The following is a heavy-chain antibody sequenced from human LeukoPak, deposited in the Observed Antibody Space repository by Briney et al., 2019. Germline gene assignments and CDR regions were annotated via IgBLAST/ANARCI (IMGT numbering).Heavy chain of an antibody. Sequence: GGSLRLSCAASGFTFSSYGMHWVRQAPGKGLEWVAFIRYDGSNKYYADSVKGRFTISRDNSKNTLYLQMNSLRAEDTAVYYCAKGPEWYGSSGYYSGIDYWGQGTLVTVSS. D-gene: IGHD3-22*01. J-gene: IGHJ4*02. CDR1: GFTFSSYG. CDR3: AKGPEWYGSSGYYSGIDY. CDR2: IRYDGSNK. V-gene: IGHV3-30*02.